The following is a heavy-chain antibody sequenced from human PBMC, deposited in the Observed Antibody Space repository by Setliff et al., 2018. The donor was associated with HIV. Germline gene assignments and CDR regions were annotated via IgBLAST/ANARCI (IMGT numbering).Heavy chain of an antibody. J-gene: IGHJ3*01. CDR2: IYYSGTT. Sequence: PSETLSLTCTVSGGSISSSSYFWGWIRQPPGKGLEWIGSIYYSGTTYYSPSLKSRIDISVDTSKNQFSLKLRSVTATDTAVYYCARGWGHDGFDFWGQGTMVTVSS. D-gene: IGHD6-19*01. CDR3: ARGWGHDGFDF. CDR1: GGSISSSSYF. V-gene: IGHV4-39*01.